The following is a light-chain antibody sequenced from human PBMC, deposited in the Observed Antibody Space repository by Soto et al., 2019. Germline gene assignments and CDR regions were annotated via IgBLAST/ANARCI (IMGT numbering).Light chain of an antibody. CDR1: QGISSY. J-gene: IGKJ1*01. Sequence: AIRITQSPSSFSASTGDRVTITCRASQGISSYLAWYQQKPGKAPKLLIYAASTLQSGVSSRFSGSGSGTDFTLTISCLQSEDFATYYCQQYYSYPQTFGQGTKVDIK. CDR2: AAS. CDR3: QQYYSYPQT. V-gene: IGKV1-8*01.